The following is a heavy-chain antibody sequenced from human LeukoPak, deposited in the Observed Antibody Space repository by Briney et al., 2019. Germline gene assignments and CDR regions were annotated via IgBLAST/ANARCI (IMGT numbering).Heavy chain of an antibody. CDR3: ARRIAVAGGGPFDI. D-gene: IGHD6-19*01. V-gene: IGHV4-59*12. CDR2: MYSGGTT. Sequence: SGTLSLTCTVSDGSINGYYWSWIRQPPGKGLDWIGYMYSGGTTNYSPSLKSRVTISVDTSKNQFSLKLSSVTAADTAVYYCARRIAVAGGGPFDIWGQGTMVTVSS. CDR1: DGSINGYY. J-gene: IGHJ3*02.